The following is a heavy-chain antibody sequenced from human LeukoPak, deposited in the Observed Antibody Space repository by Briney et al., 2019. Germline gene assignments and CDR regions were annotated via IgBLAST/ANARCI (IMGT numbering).Heavy chain of an antibody. D-gene: IGHD3-22*01. Sequence: GRSLRLSCAASGFTFDDYAMHWVRQAPGKGLEWVSGISRNSGSIGYADSVKGRFTISRDNAKNSLYLQMNSLRAEDMALYYCAKGIGYYYDSSGAFDIWGQGTMVTVSS. J-gene: IGHJ3*02. V-gene: IGHV3-9*03. CDR3: AKGIGYYYDSSGAFDI. CDR2: ISRNSGSI. CDR1: GFTFDDYA.